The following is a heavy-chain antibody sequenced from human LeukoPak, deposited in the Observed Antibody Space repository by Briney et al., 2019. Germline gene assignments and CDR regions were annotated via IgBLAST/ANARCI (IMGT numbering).Heavy chain of an antibody. CDR3: AKDQAEMPSSWYYYPFDY. D-gene: IGHD6-13*01. J-gene: IGHJ4*02. CDR1: GFTFSSYA. V-gene: IGHV3-23*01. CDR2: ISGSGGST. Sequence: PGGSLRLSCAASGFTFSSYAMSWVRQAPGKGLEWVSAISGSGGSTYYADSVKGRFTISRNNSKNTLYLQMNSLRAEDTAVYYCAKDQAEMPSSWYYYPFDYWGQGTLVTVSS.